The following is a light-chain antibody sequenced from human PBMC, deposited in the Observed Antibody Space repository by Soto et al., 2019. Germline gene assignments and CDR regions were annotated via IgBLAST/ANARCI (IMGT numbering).Light chain of an antibody. CDR2: DNN. J-gene: IGLJ2*01. Sequence: QSALTQPPSVSAAPGQKVTISCSGSSSNIGNNYVSWYQHLPGTAPKLLIYDNNNRPSGIPDRFSGSKSGTSATLGITGLQTGDEADYYCGTWDSSLSAVVFGGGTQLTVL. V-gene: IGLV1-51*01. CDR1: SSNIGNNY. CDR3: GTWDSSLSAVV.